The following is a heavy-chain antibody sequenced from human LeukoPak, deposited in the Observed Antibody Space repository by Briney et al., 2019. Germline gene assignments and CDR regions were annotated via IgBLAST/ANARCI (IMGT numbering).Heavy chain of an antibody. Sequence: GGSLRLSCVASGVTFSSYAMSWVRQAPGEGLEWVSAISGSGGSTYYADSVKGRFTISRDNSKNTLCLQMNSLRAEDTAVYYCAKDRNYYDSSGYYSPFGYWGQGTLVTVSS. D-gene: IGHD3-22*01. J-gene: IGHJ4*02. CDR3: AKDRNYYDSSGYYSPFGY. CDR1: GVTFSSYA. V-gene: IGHV3-23*01. CDR2: ISGSGGST.